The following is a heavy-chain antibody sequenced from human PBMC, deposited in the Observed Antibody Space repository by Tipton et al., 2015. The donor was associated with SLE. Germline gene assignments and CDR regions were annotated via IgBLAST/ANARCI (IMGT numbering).Heavy chain of an antibody. D-gene: IGHD6-13*01. V-gene: IGHV4-59*11. CDR1: GDSISSHY. CDR3: AREHRGYSNSLGY. CDR2: ISDSGNT. J-gene: IGHJ1*01. Sequence: LRLSCTVSGDSISSHYWSWIRQPPGKGLEWIGYISDSGNTIDNPPLQTRVTISVDTSKNQFSLKLSSVTAADTAIYYCAREHRGYSNSLGYWGQGALVTVSS.